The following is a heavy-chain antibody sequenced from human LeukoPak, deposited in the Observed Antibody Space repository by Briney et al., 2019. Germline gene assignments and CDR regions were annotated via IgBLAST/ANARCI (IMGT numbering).Heavy chain of an antibody. D-gene: IGHD6-19*01. CDR1: GYTFTSYD. CDR2: MNSNSGNT. CDR3: AREPGIAVAGMGAFDI. V-gene: IGHV1-8*01. J-gene: IGHJ3*02. Sequence: ASVKVSCKASGYTFTSYDINWVRQATGQGLEWMGWMNSNSGNTGYAQKFQGRVTMTRNTSISTAYMELSSLRSEDTAVYYCAREPGIAVAGMGAFDIWGQGTMVTVSS.